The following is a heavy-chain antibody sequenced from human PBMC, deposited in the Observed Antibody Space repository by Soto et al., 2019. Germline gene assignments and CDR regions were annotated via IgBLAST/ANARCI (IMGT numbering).Heavy chain of an antibody. CDR1: GYTFTCYG. J-gene: IGHJ6*02. CDR2: ISAYNGNT. CDR3: ASIKDYGDYGGYYYGMDV. V-gene: IGHV1-18*04. Sequence: ASVKVSCKASGYTFTCYGISWVRQAPGQGLEWMGWISAYNGNTSYAQKLQGRVTMTTDTSTSTAYMELRSLRSDDTAVYYCASIKDYGDYGGYYYGMDVWGQGTTVTVSS. D-gene: IGHD4-17*01.